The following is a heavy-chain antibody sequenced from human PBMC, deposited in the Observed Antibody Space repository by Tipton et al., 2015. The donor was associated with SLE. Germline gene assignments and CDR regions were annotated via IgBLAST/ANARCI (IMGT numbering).Heavy chain of an antibody. V-gene: IGHV4-34*01. D-gene: IGHD6-6*01. J-gene: IGHJ2*01. CDR2: INHSGST. CDR1: GGSISGYY. Sequence: GLVKPSETLSLTCTVSGGSISGYYWSWIRQPPGKGLEWIGEINHSGSTNYNPSLKSRVTISVDTSKNQFSLKLSSVTAADTAVYYCARGHKVWGLAARPGWYFDLWGRGTLVTVSS. CDR3: ARGHKVWGLAARPGWYFDL.